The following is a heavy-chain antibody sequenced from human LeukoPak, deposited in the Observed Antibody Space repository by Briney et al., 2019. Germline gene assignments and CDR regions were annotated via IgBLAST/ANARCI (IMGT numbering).Heavy chain of an antibody. CDR2: LRSDGNDK. CDR1: GFTFSGYG. CDR3: ARDLYGSGSYDY. J-gene: IGHJ4*02. D-gene: IGHD3-10*01. V-gene: IGHV3-30*02. Sequence: GGSLRLSCAASGFTFSGYGMHLVRQAPGKGLEWVTYLRSDGNDKYIVDSVKGRFTISRDNSKNTLPLQMNSLRAEDTAVYYCARDLYGSGSYDYWGQGTLVTVSS.